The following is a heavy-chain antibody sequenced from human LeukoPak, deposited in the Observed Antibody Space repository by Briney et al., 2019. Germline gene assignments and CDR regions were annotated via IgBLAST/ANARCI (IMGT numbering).Heavy chain of an antibody. CDR1: GFTFNSYA. CDR3: AKDIEQWLYGAFDI. V-gene: IGHV3-9*01. J-gene: IGHJ3*02. CDR2: ISWNSGSI. D-gene: IGHD6-19*01. Sequence: GGSLRLSCAASGFTFNSYAMNWVGQAQGKGLEWVSGISWNSGSIGYADSVKGRFTISRDNAKNSLYLQVNSLRAEDTALYYCAKDIEQWLYGAFDIWGQGTMVTVSS.